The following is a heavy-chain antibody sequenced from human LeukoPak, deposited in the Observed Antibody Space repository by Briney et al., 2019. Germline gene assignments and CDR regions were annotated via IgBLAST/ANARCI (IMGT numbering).Heavy chain of an antibody. CDR2: IFSGGST. V-gene: IGHV3-53*01. Sequence: GGSLRLSCAASGFIFSSNDMTWVRQAPGKGLEWVSVIFSGGSTYYADSVKGRVTISRDNSKNTLYLQMNNLRGEDTAVYYCARVGPTRSDFDYWGQGTLVTVSS. D-gene: IGHD1-26*01. CDR3: ARVGPTRSDFDY. J-gene: IGHJ4*02. CDR1: GFIFSSND.